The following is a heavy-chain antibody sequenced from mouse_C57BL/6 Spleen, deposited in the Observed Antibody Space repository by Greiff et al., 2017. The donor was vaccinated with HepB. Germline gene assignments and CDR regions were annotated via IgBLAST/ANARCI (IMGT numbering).Heavy chain of an antibody. CDR3: ARITTAAY. J-gene: IGHJ3*01. D-gene: IGHD1-2*01. CDR2: ISDGGSYT. CDR1: GFTFSSYA. V-gene: IGHV5-4*01. Sequence: EVQLVESGGGLVKPGGSLKLSCAASGFTFSSYAMSWVRQTPEKRLEWVATISDGGSYTYYPDNVKGRFTISRDNAKNNRYLQMSHLKSEDTAMYYCARITTAAYWGQGTLVTVSA.